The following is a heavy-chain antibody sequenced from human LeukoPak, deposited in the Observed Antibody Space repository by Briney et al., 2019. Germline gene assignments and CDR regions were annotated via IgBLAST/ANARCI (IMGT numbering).Heavy chain of an antibody. CDR3: AKDMGYYYDSSGLLGDAFDI. CDR2: ISWNSGSI. V-gene: IGHV3-9*01. J-gene: IGHJ3*02. CDR1: GFTFDDYA. D-gene: IGHD3-22*01. Sequence: GGSLRFSCAASGFTFDDYAMHWVRQAPGKGLEWVSGISWNSGSIGYADSVKGRFTISRDNAKNSLYLQMNSLRAEDTALYYCAKDMGYYYDSSGLLGDAFDIWGQGTMVTVSS.